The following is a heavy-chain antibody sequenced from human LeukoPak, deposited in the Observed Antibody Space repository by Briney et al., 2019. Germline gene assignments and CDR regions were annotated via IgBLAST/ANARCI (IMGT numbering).Heavy chain of an antibody. V-gene: IGHV4-59*01. CDR1: GGSISSYY. CDR3: ARESKGYYYGSGSYYKENWFDP. D-gene: IGHD3-10*01. J-gene: IGHJ5*02. CDR2: IYYSGST. Sequence: SETLSLTCTVSGGSISSYYWSWIRQPPGKGLEWIGYIYYSGSTNYNPSLKSRVTISVDTSKNQFFLKLSSVTAADTAVYYCARESKGYYYGSGSYYKENWFDPWGQGTLVTVSS.